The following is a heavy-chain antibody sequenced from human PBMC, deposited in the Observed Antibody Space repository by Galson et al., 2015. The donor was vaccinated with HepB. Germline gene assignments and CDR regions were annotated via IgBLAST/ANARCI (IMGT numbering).Heavy chain of an antibody. CDR1: GFTFSSYA. Sequence: SLRLSCAASGFTFSSYAMSWVRQAPGKGLEWVSAISGSGGSTYYADSVKGRFTISRDNSKNTLYLQMNSLRAEDTAVYYCANGRGPYGLSPDVDYWGQGTLVTVSS. CDR2: ISGSGGST. CDR3: ANGRGPYGLSPDVDY. V-gene: IGHV3-23*01. D-gene: IGHD3-10*01. J-gene: IGHJ4*02.